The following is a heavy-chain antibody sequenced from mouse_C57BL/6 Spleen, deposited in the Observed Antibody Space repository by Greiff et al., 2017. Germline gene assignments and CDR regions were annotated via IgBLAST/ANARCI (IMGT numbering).Heavy chain of an antibody. Sequence: QVQLKESGPELVKPGASVKISCKASGYTFTDYYINWVKQRPGQGLEWIGWIYPGSGNTKYNEKFKGKATLTVATSSSTAYMQLSSLTSEDSAVYCCAREGVAGSSYAWFAYWGQGTLVTVSA. CDR2: IYPGSGNT. V-gene: IGHV1-84*01. CDR3: AREGVAGSSYAWFAY. J-gene: IGHJ3*01. CDR1: GYTFTDYY. D-gene: IGHD1-1*01.